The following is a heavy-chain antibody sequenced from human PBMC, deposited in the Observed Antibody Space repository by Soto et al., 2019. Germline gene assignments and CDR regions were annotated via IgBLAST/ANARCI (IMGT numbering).Heavy chain of an antibody. CDR2: IIPIFGTA. V-gene: IGHV1-69*13. J-gene: IGHJ6*02. D-gene: IGHD3-9*01. Sequence: SVKVSCKGSGGTFSSYAISWVRQAPGQGLEWMGGIIPIFGTANYAQKFQGRVTITADESTSTAYMELSSLRSEDTAVYYCASPYYDILTGYYRNYGMDVWGQGTTVTVSS. CDR3: ASPYYDILTGYYRNYGMDV. CDR1: GGTFSSYA.